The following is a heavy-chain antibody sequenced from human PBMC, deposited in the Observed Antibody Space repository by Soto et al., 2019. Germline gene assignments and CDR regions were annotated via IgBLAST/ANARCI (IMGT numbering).Heavy chain of an antibody. Sequence: QVQLVQSGAEVKKPGASVKVSCKASGYTFTSYGISWVRQAPGQGLEWMGWISAYNGNTNYAQKLQGRGTMTTDTSTSTAYMELRSLRSDDTAVYYCAREGYNWNANYYYYYMDVWGKGTTVTVSS. D-gene: IGHD1-1*01. V-gene: IGHV1-18*01. CDR1: GYTFTSYG. J-gene: IGHJ6*03. CDR3: AREGYNWNANYYYYYMDV. CDR2: ISAYNGNT.